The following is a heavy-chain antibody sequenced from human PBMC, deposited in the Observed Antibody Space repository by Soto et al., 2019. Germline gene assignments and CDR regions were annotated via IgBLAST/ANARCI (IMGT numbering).Heavy chain of an antibody. J-gene: IGHJ5*02. CDR1: GFTFSSYG. Sequence: QVQLVESGGGVVQPGRSFRLSCAASGFTFSSYGMHWVRQAPGKGLEWVAVIWDDGSNKYYADSVKGRFTISRANSKNTLYLQMNSLRAEDTAVYYCARDDYGSASYLPSLGQGTLVLVSS. CDR3: ARDDYGSASYLPS. CDR2: IWDDGSNK. V-gene: IGHV3-33*01. D-gene: IGHD3-10*01.